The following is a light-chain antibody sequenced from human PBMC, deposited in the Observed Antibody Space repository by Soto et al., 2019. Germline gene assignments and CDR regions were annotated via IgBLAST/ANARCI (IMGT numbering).Light chain of an antibody. CDR3: QQRNYWPRT. V-gene: IGKV3-11*01. CDR1: QSVSGY. CDR2: DTS. J-gene: IGKJ1*01. Sequence: EIVLTQSPATLSLSPGERATLSCRASQSVSGYLAWYQQKPGQAPRLLIYDTSNRATGIPARFSGRGSGTDFTLTISSLEPEDFAVYYCQQRNYWPRTFGQGTKVEIK.